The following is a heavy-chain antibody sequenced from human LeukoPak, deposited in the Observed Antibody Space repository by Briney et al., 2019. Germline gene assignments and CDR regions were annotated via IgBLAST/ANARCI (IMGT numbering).Heavy chain of an antibody. J-gene: IGHJ5*02. CDR1: GYSISSGYY. D-gene: IGHD4-17*01. Sequence: SETLSLTCAVSGYSISSGYYWGWIRQPPGEGLEWIGSIYHSGSTYYNPSLKSRVTISVDTSKNQFSLKLSSVTAADTAVYYCARAGSFFLLGDYGFDPWGQGTLVTVSS. V-gene: IGHV4-38-2*01. CDR3: ARAGSFFLLGDYGFDP. CDR2: IYHSGST.